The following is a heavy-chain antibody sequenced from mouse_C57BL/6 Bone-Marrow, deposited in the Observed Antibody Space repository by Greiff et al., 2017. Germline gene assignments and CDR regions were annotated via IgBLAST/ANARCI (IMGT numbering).Heavy chain of an antibody. D-gene: IGHD1-1*01. V-gene: IGHV1-39*01. CDR2: INPNYGTT. J-gene: IGHJ3*01. CDR1: GYSFTDYN. Sequence: VQLQQSGPELVKPGASVKISCKASGYSFTDYNMNWVKQSNGKSLEWIGVINPNYGTTSYNQKFKGKATLTVDQSSSTAYMQLNSLTSEDSAVYYCARSYYYGSSYGGFADWGQGTLVTVSA. CDR3: ARSYYYGSSYGGFAD.